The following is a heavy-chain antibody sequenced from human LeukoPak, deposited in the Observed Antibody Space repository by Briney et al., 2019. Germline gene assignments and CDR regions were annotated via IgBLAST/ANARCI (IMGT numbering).Heavy chain of an antibody. V-gene: IGHV3-66*04. CDR2: IYGGGGT. Sequence: GETLRLSCAASGFTVSSNYMSWVRQAPGKGLEWVSVIYGGGGTYYADSVKGRFTISRDNSKNTLYLQMNSLRAEDTAVYYCARHDYDSSGYYGYYGMDVWGQGTTVTV. D-gene: IGHD3-22*01. CDR1: GFTVSSNY. CDR3: ARHDYDSSGYYGYYGMDV. J-gene: IGHJ6*02.